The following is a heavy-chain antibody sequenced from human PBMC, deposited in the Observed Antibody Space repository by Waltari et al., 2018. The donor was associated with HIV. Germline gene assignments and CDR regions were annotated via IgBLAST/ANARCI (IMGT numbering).Heavy chain of an antibody. D-gene: IGHD1-26*01. CDR3: ARHALRVGAAYWNFDL. V-gene: IGHV4-39*01. J-gene: IGHJ2*01. Sequence: QLPLQESGPGLVKPSETLSLTSTVSGRSVTSSSYFWCWIRQPPGKGLEWIGRIYYTGRAYYNPSLKSRVIISVDTSKNQFSLKLTSVTAADTAVYYCARHALRVGAAYWNFDLWGRGTLVTVSS. CDR2: IYYTGRA. CDR1: GRSVTSSSYF.